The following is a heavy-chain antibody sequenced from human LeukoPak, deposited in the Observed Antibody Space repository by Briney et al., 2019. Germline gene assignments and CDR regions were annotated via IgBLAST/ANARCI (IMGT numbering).Heavy chain of an antibody. CDR2: ISSSSSYI. Sequence: PGGSLRLSCAASGFTFSSYSMNWVRQAPGKGLEWVSSISSSSSYIYYADSVKGRFTISRDNAKNSLYLQMNSLRAEDTAVYYCARDYCSSTSCPSNYFDYWGQGTLVTVSS. CDR3: ARDYCSSTSCPSNYFDY. D-gene: IGHD2-2*01. J-gene: IGHJ4*02. CDR1: GFTFSSYS. V-gene: IGHV3-21*01.